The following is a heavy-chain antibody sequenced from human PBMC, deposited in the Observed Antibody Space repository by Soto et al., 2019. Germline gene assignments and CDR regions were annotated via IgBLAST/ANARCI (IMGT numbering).Heavy chain of an antibody. CDR2: ISGSGGST. V-gene: IGHV3-23*01. J-gene: IGHJ5*02. CDR3: AKSYDFSRGQFDP. CDR1: GFTFSSYA. D-gene: IGHD3-3*01. Sequence: GGSLRLSGAASGFTFSSYAMSWVRQAPGKGLEWVSAISGSGGSTYYADSVKGRFTISRDNPKNTLYLQMNSLRAEDTAVYYCAKSYDFSRGQFDPWGQGTLVTVSS.